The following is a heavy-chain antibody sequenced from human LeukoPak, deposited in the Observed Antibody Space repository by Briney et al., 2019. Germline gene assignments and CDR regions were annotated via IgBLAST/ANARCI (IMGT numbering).Heavy chain of an antibody. Sequence: SETLSLTCAVYSGSFSGYYWSWVRQPPGKGLEWIGEINHSGSTNYNPSLKSRVTISVDTSKNQFSLKLSSVTAADTAVYYCARGRRKNMRDIVVVPAAKGGNWFDPWGQGTLVTVSS. D-gene: IGHD2-2*01. CDR1: SGSFSGYY. J-gene: IGHJ5*02. V-gene: IGHV4-34*01. CDR2: INHSGST. CDR3: ARGRRKNMRDIVVVPAAKGGNWFDP.